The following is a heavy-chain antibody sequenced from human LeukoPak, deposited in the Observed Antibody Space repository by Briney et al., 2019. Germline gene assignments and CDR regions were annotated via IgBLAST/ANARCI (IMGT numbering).Heavy chain of an antibody. D-gene: IGHD1-14*01. Sequence: GGSLRLSCAASGYAFSSFWMHWVRQVPGKGLVVVSRITPDGTTTNYADAVKGRFTISRDNAKNPLFLQTNSLRADDTAVYYCSRDAYGPEDSWGEGTLVTVSS. CDR3: SRDAYGPEDS. CDR1: GYAFSSFW. V-gene: IGHV3-74*01. CDR2: ITPDGTTT. J-gene: IGHJ4*02.